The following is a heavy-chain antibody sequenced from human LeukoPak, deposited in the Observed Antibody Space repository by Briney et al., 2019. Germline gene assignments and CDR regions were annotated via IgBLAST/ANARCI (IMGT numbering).Heavy chain of an antibody. CDR2: INHSGST. J-gene: IGHJ3*02. CDR1: GGSFSGYD. D-gene: IGHD5-18*01. CDR3: AGGYSYAFDI. Sequence: SETLSLTCAVYGGSFSGYDWSWIRQPPGKGLEWMGEINHSGSTNYNPYIKSRVTISVATYKNQFSLKLSSATAADTAVYYCAGGYSYAFDIWGQGTMVTVSS. V-gene: IGHV4-34*01.